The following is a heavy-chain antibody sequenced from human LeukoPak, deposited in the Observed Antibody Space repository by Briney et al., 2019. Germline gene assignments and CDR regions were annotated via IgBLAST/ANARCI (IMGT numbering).Heavy chain of an antibody. D-gene: IGHD2-2*01. Sequence: VASVKVSCKASGGTFSSYAISWVRQAPGQGLEWMGGIIPSLGTANYAQKFQGRVTITTDESTSTAYMELSSLRSEDTAVYYCATATYGDFGVVPAAPSDAFDIWGQGTMVTVSS. V-gene: IGHV1-69*05. CDR2: IIPSLGTA. J-gene: IGHJ3*02. CDR1: GGTFSSYA. CDR3: ATATYGDFGVVPAAPSDAFDI.